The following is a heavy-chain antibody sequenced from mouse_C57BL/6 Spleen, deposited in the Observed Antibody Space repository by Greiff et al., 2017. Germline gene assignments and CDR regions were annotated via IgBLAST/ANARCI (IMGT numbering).Heavy chain of an antibody. CDR1: GYTFTSYW. D-gene: IGHD1-1*01. Sequence: VQLQQSGTVLARPGASVKMSCKTSGYTFTSYWMHWVKQRPGQGLEWIGAIYPGNSDTSYNQKFKGKAKLTAVTSASTAYMELSSLTNEDSAVYYCTSHYYGSSWFDYWGQGTTLTVSS. CDR3: TSHYYGSSWFDY. V-gene: IGHV1-5*01. CDR2: IYPGNSDT. J-gene: IGHJ2*01.